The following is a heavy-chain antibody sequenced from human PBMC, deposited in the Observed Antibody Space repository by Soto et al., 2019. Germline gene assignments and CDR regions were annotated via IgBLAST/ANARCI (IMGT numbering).Heavy chain of an antibody. CDR2: IMPTFGSA. D-gene: IGHD1-1*01. J-gene: IGHJ4*02. V-gene: IGHV1-69*06. CDR3: ATERSAQYFDY. CDR1: GGIFSSHG. Sequence: SVKVSCKASGGIFSSHGIAWLRQVPGQGLEWVGGIMPTFGSATYAPKFQGRVTITADKSTSTAYMELRSLRSEDTAVYYCATERSAQYFDYWGQGTLVTVSS.